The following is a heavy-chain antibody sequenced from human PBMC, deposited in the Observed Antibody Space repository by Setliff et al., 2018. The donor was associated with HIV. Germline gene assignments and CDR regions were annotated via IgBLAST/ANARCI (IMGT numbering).Heavy chain of an antibody. D-gene: IGHD2-15*01. Sequence: SETLSLTCTVSGGSISTPYWNWIRQPPGKGLEWIAYIYISGTTNYNPSLKSRVTISLDTSRNQFSLKLGSVTAAGTAMYYCAREHCSGGSCNGFDIWGQGTMVTV. CDR2: IYISGTT. J-gene: IGHJ3*02. CDR3: AREHCSGGSCNGFDI. CDR1: GGSISTPY. V-gene: IGHV4-4*09.